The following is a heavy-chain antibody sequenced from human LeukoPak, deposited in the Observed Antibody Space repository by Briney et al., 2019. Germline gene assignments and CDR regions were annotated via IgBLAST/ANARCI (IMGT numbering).Heavy chain of an antibody. D-gene: IGHD3-3*01. J-gene: IGHJ5*02. CDR2: IHNSGRT. V-gene: IGHV4-31*03. CDR3: ARRSVSGYCQFDP. Sequence: PSQTLSLTCTVSGGSISSGDYYWVWIGHHPGEGLEWIGYIHNSGRTYYNPSLKTRATISLDTSENQFSLKMNSVTAADTAMYYSARRSVSGYCQFDPWGPGTLVTVSS. CDR1: GGSISSGDYY.